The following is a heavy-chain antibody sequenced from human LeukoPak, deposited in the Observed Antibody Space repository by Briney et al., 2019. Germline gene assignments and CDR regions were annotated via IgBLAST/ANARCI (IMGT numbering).Heavy chain of an antibody. J-gene: IGHJ4*02. CDR2: ISYDGSNK. Sequence: GGSLRLSCAASGFTFSSYAMHWVRQAPGKGLEWVAVISYDGSNKYYADSVKGRFTISRDNSKNTLYLQMNSLRAEDTALYYCAKDAGLGPYYGSRVGFDYWGQGTLVTVSS. CDR3: AKDAGLGPYYGSRVGFDY. V-gene: IGHV3-30-3*01. D-gene: IGHD3-10*01. CDR1: GFTFSSYA.